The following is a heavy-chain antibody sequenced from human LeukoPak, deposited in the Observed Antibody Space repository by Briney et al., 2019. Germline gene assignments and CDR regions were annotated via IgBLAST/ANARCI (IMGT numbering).Heavy chain of an antibody. Sequence: GGSLRLSCAASGFTFNNYNMNWVRQAPGKALEWVSSITSSSTYIFYADSVKGRFTISRDNAKNSLYLQMNSLGPEDTAVYYCARPLGSGGSLLYAFDIWGQGTMVTVSS. J-gene: IGHJ3*02. CDR1: GFTFNNYN. CDR3: ARPLGSGGSLLYAFDI. CDR2: ITSSSTYI. V-gene: IGHV3-21*01. D-gene: IGHD2-15*01.